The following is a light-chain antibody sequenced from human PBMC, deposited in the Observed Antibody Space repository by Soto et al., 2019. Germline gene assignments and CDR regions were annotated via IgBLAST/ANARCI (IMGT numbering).Light chain of an antibody. J-gene: IGKJ1*01. CDR1: QSISSW. CDR2: DAS. V-gene: IGKV1-5*01. Sequence: DIQMTQSPSTLSASVGDRVTITCRASQSISSWLAWYQQKPGKAPKLLIYDASSLESGVPSGFSGSGSGTEFTLTISSLQPDDFATYYCQQYNSYGTFGQGTKVEIK. CDR3: QQYNSYGT.